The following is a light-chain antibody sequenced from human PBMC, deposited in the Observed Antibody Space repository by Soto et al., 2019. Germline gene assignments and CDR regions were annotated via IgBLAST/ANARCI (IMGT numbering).Light chain of an antibody. CDR2: KAS. CDR3: QQYNSYRA. CDR1: QSISSW. Sequence: DIQMTQSPSTLSSSLGDRVTITCRASQSISSWLAWYQQKPWKAPKXLIYKASSLESGVPSRFSGSGSGTEFTLTISSLQPDDFATYYCQQYNSYRAFGQGTKVDIK. J-gene: IGKJ1*01. V-gene: IGKV1-5*03.